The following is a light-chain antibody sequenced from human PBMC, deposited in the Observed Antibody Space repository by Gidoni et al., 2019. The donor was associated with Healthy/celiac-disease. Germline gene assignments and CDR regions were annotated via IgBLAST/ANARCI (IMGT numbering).Light chain of an antibody. CDR2: GAS. V-gene: IGKV3-11*01. CDR3: QQRGRWPLT. CDR1: QSIGTF. J-gene: IGKJ4*02. Sequence: EIMLTQSPATLSLSPGERATLSCRASQSIGTFLVWYQHKPGQAPRLLIYGASTRSTGVPARFSGAGSGTDFTLTIASLEPEDFAIYYCQQRGRWPLTFGGGTRVEI.